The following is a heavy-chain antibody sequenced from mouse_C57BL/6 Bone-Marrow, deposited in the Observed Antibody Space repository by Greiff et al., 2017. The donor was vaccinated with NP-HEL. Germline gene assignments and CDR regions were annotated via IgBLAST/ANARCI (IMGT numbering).Heavy chain of an antibody. CDR1: GFTFSDFY. Sequence: EVKLVESGGGLVQSGRSLRLSCATSGFTFSDFYMEWVRQAPGKGLEWIAASRNKANDYTTEYSASVKGRFIVSRDTSQSILYLQMNALRAEDTAIYYCARDGQMGFDYWGQGTTLTVSS. D-gene: IGHD2-3*01. J-gene: IGHJ2*01. CDR3: ARDGQMGFDY. CDR2: SRNKANDYTT. V-gene: IGHV7-1*01.